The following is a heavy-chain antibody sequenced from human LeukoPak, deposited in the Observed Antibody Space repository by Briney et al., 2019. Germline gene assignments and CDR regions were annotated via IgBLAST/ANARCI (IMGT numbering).Heavy chain of an antibody. CDR3: ARGRRGVATPDY. D-gene: IGHD5-12*01. J-gene: IGHJ4*02. CDR2: INHSGST. Sequence: SETLSLTCAVYGGSFGGYYWSWIRQPPGKGLEWIGEINHSGSTNYNPSLKSRVTISVDTSKNQFSLKLSSVTAADTAVYYCARGRRGVATPDYWGQGTLVTVSS. V-gene: IGHV4-34*01. CDR1: GGSFGGYY.